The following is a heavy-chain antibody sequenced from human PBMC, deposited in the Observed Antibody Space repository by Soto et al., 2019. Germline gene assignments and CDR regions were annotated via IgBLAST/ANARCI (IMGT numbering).Heavy chain of an antibody. Sequence: PGGSLRLACSASGFTFSSYDMHWVRQATGKGLESVSAIGTAGDTYYPGSVKGRFTISRENAKNSLYLQMNSLRAGDTAVYYCARGSPTRYCSGGSCYSTYYYYGMDVWGQGTTVTVSS. J-gene: IGHJ6*02. CDR3: ARGSPTRYCSGGSCYSTYYYYGMDV. CDR2: IGTAGDT. CDR1: GFTFSSYD. D-gene: IGHD2-15*01. V-gene: IGHV3-13*01.